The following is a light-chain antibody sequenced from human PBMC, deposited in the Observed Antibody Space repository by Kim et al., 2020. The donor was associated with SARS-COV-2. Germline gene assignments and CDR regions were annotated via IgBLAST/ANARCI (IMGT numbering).Light chain of an antibody. CDR2: GKN. CDR3: NSRDSNDNVV. Sequence: VALGQTVRITGQGDSLRSYYATWYQQKPGQAPTVVIYGKNNRPSGIPDRFSGSSSGNTASLTITGTQAGDEADYYCNSRDSNDNVVFGGGTQLTVL. CDR1: SLRSYY. J-gene: IGLJ2*01. V-gene: IGLV3-19*01.